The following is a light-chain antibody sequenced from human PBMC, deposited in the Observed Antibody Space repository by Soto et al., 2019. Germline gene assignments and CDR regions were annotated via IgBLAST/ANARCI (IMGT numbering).Light chain of an antibody. CDR3: CSYAPDSTYV. CDR2: EVT. Sequence: QLDLTQPASVSGARGQSMIITCVGRNRAVGQDKSVSWYQHGPGKAPKLLIFEVTNRPSVVSNRFSGSKSGNTAFLTISAPPAEDEAEYYCCSYAPDSTYVFGTGAKVT. J-gene: IGLJ1*01. CDR1: NRAVGQDKS. V-gene: IGLV2-23*02.